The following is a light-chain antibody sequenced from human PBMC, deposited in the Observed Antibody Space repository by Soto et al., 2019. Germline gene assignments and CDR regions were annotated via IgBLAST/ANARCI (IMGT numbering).Light chain of an antibody. Sequence: EIVMTQSPATLSVSPGERATLSCRASQSVSTSLAWYQQKPGQAPRLLISGASTRATGVPARFSGSGSETEFNLTISSLQSEDFAVYYCQQYNNWWTFGQGTKVEIK. CDR2: GAS. CDR1: QSVSTS. CDR3: QQYNNWWT. V-gene: IGKV3-15*01. J-gene: IGKJ1*01.